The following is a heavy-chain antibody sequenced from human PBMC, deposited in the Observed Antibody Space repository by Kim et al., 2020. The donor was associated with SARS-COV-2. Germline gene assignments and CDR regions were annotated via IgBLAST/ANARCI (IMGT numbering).Heavy chain of an antibody. Sequence: ASVKVSCKASGYTFTGYYMHWVRQAPGQGLEWMGWINPNSGGTNYAQKLQGRVTMTRDTSISTAYMELSRLRSDDTAVYYCARDGGLSTYDILTGYQKYYGLDVWGQGTPVTVSS. CDR2: INPNSGGT. CDR1: GYTFTGYY. CDR3: ARDGGLSTYDILTGYQKYYGLDV. J-gene: IGHJ6*02. D-gene: IGHD3-9*01. V-gene: IGHV1-2*02.